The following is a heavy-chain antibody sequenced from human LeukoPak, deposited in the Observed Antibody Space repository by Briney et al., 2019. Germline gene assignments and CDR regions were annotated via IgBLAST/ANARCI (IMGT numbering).Heavy chain of an antibody. Sequence: ASVKVSCKTSGYTFTVHYMNWVRQAPGQGLEWMGRINPTTGVANYAQKFQGRITVTRDTSINTAYMELSSLTSDDTAVYYCARLDRNYYYLDVWGQGTTATVSS. J-gene: IGHJ6*03. D-gene: IGHD1-1*01. CDR2: INPTTGVA. CDR1: GYTFTVHY. CDR3: ARLDRNYYYLDV. V-gene: IGHV1-2*06.